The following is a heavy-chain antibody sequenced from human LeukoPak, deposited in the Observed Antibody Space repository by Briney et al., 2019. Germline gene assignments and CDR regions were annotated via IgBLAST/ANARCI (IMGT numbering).Heavy chain of an antibody. CDR2: IKQDRSET. Sequence: PGGSLRLSCGASAFSFSSYWMNWVRQAPGKGPEWVANIKQDRSETYYADSVKGRFTISRDNTKNSVYLQMSSLRVDDTAVYYCARSTGWTADYWGQGTLVTVSS. CDR1: AFSFSSYW. CDR3: ARSTGWTADY. D-gene: IGHD6-19*01. J-gene: IGHJ4*02. V-gene: IGHV3-7*01.